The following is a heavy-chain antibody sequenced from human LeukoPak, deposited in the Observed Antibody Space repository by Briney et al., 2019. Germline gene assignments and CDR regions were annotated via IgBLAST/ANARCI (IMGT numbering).Heavy chain of an antibody. D-gene: IGHD7-27*01. J-gene: IGHJ4*02. Sequence: PGGSLRLSCAASGFTFSSYTMSWVRQAPGKGLEWVSTITTSDGNTYYADSVKGRFTVSRDSSKNTLFLQMNSLRAEDTAVYYCAKDGGLWVSAHWGDSWGRGTLVTVSS. CDR2: ITTSDGNT. V-gene: IGHV3-23*01. CDR1: GFTFSSYT. CDR3: AKDGGLWVSAHWGDS.